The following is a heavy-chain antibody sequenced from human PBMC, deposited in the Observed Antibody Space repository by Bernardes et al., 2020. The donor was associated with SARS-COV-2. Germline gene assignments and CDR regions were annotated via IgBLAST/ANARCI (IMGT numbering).Heavy chain of an antibody. CDR2: INPTGGTT. CDR3: ARDPRLPGTYYNYYMDV. V-gene: IGHV1-46*01. Sequence: ASVKVSCETSGYTFASHYIHWVRQAPGQGLEWMGIINPTGGTTTYAQKFQGRLSVTRDTSTNTVYLELSSLRSEDTAVYYCARDPRLPGTYYNYYMDVWGTGTTVTVSS. J-gene: IGHJ6*03. D-gene: IGHD1-26*01. CDR1: GYTFASHY.